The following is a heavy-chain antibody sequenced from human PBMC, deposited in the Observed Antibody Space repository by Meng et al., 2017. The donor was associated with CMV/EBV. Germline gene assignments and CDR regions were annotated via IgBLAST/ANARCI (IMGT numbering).Heavy chain of an antibody. CDR2: INPSGGST. J-gene: IGHJ5*02. V-gene: IGHV1-46*01. CDR3: ARDTQRGIAAAGPFDP. Sequence: ASVKVSCKASGYTFTSYYMHWVRQAPGQGLEWMGIINPSGGSTSYAQKFQGRVTMTRDTSISTAYMELSRLRSDDTAVYYCARDTQRGIAAAGPFDPWGQGTLVTVSS. CDR1: GYTFTSYY. D-gene: IGHD6-13*01.